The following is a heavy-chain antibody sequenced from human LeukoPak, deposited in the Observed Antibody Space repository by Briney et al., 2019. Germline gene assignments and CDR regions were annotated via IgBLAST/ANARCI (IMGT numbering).Heavy chain of an antibody. CDR2: IYYSGST. CDR1: GGSISSSSYY. Sequence: SETLSLTCTVSGGSISSSSYYWGWIRQPPGKGLEWIGSIYYSGSTYYNPSLKSRVTISVDTSKNQFSLRLGSLTAADTAVYYCAKPIDCSSTICTGPMDVWGKGTTVIVSA. CDR3: AKPIDCSSTICTGPMDV. J-gene: IGHJ6*04. V-gene: IGHV4-39*01. D-gene: IGHD2-2*01.